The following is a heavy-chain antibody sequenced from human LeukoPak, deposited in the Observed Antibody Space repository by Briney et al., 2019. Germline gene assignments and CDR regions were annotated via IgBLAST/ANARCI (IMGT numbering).Heavy chain of an antibody. D-gene: IGHD6-19*01. CDR2: IYYSGST. Sequence: PSETLSLTCTVSGVSISSSNSYWGWIRQPPGKGLEWIGSIYYSGSTYYNPSLKSRVTISVDTSKNQFSLKLSSVTAADTAVYYCARAPGYSSGWGDYYFDYWGQGTLVTVSS. V-gene: IGHV4-39*07. CDR3: ARAPGYSSGWGDYYFDY. CDR1: GVSISSSNSY. J-gene: IGHJ4*02.